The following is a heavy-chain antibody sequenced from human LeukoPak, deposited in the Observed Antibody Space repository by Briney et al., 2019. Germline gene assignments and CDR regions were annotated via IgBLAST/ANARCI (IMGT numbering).Heavy chain of an antibody. V-gene: IGHV3-21*01. Sequence: PGGSLRLSCAASGFTFSSYSMNWVRQAPGKGLEWVSSISSSSSYIYYADSVKGRFTISRDNSKNTLYLQMNSLRAEDTAVYYCARDGLTLWFGELLYRGWFDPWGQGTLVTVSS. J-gene: IGHJ5*02. CDR2: ISSSSSYI. CDR1: GFTFSSYS. CDR3: ARDGLTLWFGELLYRGWFDP. D-gene: IGHD3-10*01.